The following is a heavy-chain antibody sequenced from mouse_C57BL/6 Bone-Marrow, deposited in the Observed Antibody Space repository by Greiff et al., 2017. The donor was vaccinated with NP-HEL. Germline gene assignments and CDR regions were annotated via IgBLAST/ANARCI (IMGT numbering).Heavy chain of an antibody. Sequence: QVQLQQSGPELVKPGASVKISCKASGYAFSSSWMNWVKQRPGKGLEWIGRIYPGDGDTNYNGKFKGKATLTADKSSSTAYMQLSSLTSEDSAVYFCACDPYWYFDVWGTGTTVTVSS. J-gene: IGHJ1*03. V-gene: IGHV1-82*01. CDR2: IYPGDGDT. CDR1: GYAFSSSW. D-gene: IGHD2-13*01. CDR3: ACDPYWYFDV.